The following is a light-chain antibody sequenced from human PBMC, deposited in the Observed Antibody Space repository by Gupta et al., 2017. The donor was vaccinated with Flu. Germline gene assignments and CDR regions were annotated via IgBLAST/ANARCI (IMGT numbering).Light chain of an antibody. J-gene: IGKJ5*01. Sequence: KSSQSVLYSSNNRNYLAWYQQKPGQPPKLLIYCASTRESGVPDRFSGSGSGTDVTLTISSLQAEDVAVYYCQQYYSTPPITFGQGTRLEIK. CDR3: QQYYSTPPIT. CDR2: CAS. V-gene: IGKV4-1*01. CDR1: QSVLYSSNNRNY.